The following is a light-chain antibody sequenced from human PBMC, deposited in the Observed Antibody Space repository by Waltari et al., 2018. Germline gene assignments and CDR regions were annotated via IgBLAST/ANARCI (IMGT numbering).Light chain of an antibody. CDR2: AAS. V-gene: IGKV3-20*01. CDR1: QSVGRA. Sequence: EIVLTQSPGTLSLSPGERATLSCRASQSVGRALAWYQQKPGQAPRLLICAASSRATGSPDRFSASGSGTDCSLSISRLEPEDLAVYYCQHYVRLPATFGQGTKVEIK. J-gene: IGKJ1*01. CDR3: QHYVRLPAT.